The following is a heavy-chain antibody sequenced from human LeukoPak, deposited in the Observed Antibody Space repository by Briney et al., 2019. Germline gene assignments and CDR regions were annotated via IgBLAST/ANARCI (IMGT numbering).Heavy chain of an antibody. J-gene: IGHJ3*02. CDR1: GTSFSGYF. CDR3: ARDHRSGYSSGSLDAFDI. V-gene: IGHV4-34*01. D-gene: IGHD6-25*01. Sequence: SETLSLTCAVYGTSFSGYFWSWIRQPPGKGLEWIGEIKDSGSTNYNPSLKSRVTISVDTSKNQFSLKLNSVTAADTAVYYCARDHRSGYSSGSLDAFDIWGQGTMVTVSS. CDR2: IKDSGST.